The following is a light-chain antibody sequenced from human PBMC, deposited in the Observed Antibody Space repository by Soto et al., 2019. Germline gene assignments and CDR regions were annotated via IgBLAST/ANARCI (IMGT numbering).Light chain of an antibody. CDR2: DVT. CDR1: SSDVGGYNF. CDR3: SLYTSISTYV. V-gene: IGLV2-14*01. Sequence: QSALTQPASVSGSPGQSITISCTGTSSDVGGYNFVSWYQQHPDKAPKLMIYDVTNRPSGVSNRFSGSKSGNTASLTISGLDAEDEADYYCSLYTSISTYVFGTGTKLTVL. J-gene: IGLJ1*01.